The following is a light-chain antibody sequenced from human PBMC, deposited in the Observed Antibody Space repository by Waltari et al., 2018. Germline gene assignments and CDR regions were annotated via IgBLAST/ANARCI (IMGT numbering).Light chain of an antibody. J-gene: IGLJ2*01. V-gene: IGLV2-14*03. Sequence: QSALTQPASVSGSPGQSITISCTGTSREVGGSSYVSWSQKHPGKAPKLLIYDVSNRPSGVSNRFSASKSGNTASLIISGLQAEDEADYYCSSYTSSTTLLLIFGGGTKLTVL. CDR2: DVS. CDR1: SREVGGSSY. CDR3: SSYTSSTTLLLI.